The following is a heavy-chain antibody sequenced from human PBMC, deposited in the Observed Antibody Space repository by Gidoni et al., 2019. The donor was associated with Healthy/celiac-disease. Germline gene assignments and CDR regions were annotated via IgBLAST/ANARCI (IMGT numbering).Heavy chain of an antibody. V-gene: IGHV1-3*01. Sequence: QVQLVQSGAEVKKPGASVKVSCKASGYTFTSYAMHWVRQAPGQRLEWMGWINAGNGNTKYSQKFQGRVTITRDTSASTAYMELSSLRSEDTAVYYCARSLYCSSTSCPPEFDYWGQGTLVTVSS. CDR1: GYTFTSYA. J-gene: IGHJ4*02. CDR3: ARSLYCSSTSCPPEFDY. CDR2: INAGNGNT. D-gene: IGHD2-2*01.